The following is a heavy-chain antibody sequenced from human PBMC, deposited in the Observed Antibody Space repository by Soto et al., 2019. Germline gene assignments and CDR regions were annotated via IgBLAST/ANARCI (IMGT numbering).Heavy chain of an antibody. J-gene: IGHJ5*02. CDR2: IYYSGSA. V-gene: IGHV4-39*01. CDR3: ARHVDNHYDILTGYYTPSWFDP. D-gene: IGHD3-9*01. CDR1: GASISSYNY. Sequence: SETLSLTCNVSGASISSYNYWGWIRQPPGKGLEWIGNIYYSGSASYNPSLKSRVTISVDTSKNQVSLKLSSVTAADTAVYYCARHVDNHYDILTGYYTPSWFDPWGQGTLVTVSS.